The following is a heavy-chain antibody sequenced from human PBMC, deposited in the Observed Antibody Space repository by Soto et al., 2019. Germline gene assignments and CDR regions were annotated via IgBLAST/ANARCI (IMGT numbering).Heavy chain of an antibody. J-gene: IGHJ4*02. CDR2: TDYSGST. CDR3: ARADRQYCSVSTCYIFDY. CDR1: VASVSSNSYY. V-gene: IGHV4-61*01. Sequence: PSETLSLTCIVSVASVSSNSYYWTWIRQPPGKGLEWIGYTDYSGSTKYNPSLKSRVTISVDTSKNQFSLRVSSVTAADTAMYYCARADRQYCSVSTCYIFDYWGQGTQVTVT. D-gene: IGHD2-2*02.